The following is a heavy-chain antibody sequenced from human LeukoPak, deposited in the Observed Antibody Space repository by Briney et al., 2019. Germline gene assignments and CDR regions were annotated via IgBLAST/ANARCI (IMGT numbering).Heavy chain of an antibody. CDR3: ARVRSVATGYYYGMDV. CDR2: IYSGGGT. D-gene: IGHD5-12*01. V-gene: IGHV3-66*01. CDR1: GFTVSNSY. Sequence: GGSLRLSCAASGFTVSNSYMSWVRQAPGKGLEWVSVIYSGGGTYYADSVKGRFTISRDNSRNTLYLQMNSLRAEDTAVYYCARVRSVATGYYYGMDVWGQGTTVTVSS. J-gene: IGHJ6*02.